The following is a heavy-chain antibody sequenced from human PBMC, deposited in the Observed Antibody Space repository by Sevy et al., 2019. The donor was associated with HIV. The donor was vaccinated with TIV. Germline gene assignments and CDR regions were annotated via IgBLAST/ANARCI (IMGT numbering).Heavy chain of an antibody. CDR2: ISTSGSTI. CDR1: GFTFSDYY. CDR3: ARGTIFGVVTYYFDF. D-gene: IGHD3-3*01. Sequence: GGSPRLSCAASGFTFSDYYMSWIRQAPGKGLEWVSYISTSGSTIYYADSVKGRFTISRDNAKNSLYLQMNSLRAEDTAVYYCARGTIFGVVTYYFDFWGQGTLVTVSS. J-gene: IGHJ4*02. V-gene: IGHV3-11*04.